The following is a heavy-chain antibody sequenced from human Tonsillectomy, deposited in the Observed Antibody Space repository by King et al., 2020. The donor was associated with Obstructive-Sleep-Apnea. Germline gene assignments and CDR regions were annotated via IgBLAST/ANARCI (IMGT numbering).Heavy chain of an antibody. CDR1: GFTSSNAW. J-gene: IGHJ4*02. CDR2: IKTKTDGGTT. CDR3: TTARYMNYDSIWFDF. D-gene: IGHD3-22*01. Sequence: VQLVESGGGLVKPGGSLTLSCAASGFTSSNAWMSWVRQAQGKGLEWVGRIKTKTDGGTTDYAAPVKGRFTISRDDSKNTLFLQMNSLKIEDTAVYYCTTARYMNYDSIWFDFWGQGTLVTVSS. V-gene: IGHV3-15*01.